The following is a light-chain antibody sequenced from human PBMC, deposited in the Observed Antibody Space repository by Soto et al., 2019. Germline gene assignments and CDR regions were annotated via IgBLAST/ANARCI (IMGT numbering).Light chain of an antibody. J-gene: IGLJ2*01. CDR2: NVS. V-gene: IGLV2-14*01. CDR1: SSDVGGYNY. CDR3: SSFTSSNTVL. Sequence: SALTQPASVSGSPGQSITISCTGTSSDVGGYNYVSWYQQHPGKAPKLIIYNVSNRPSGVSNRFSGSKSGNTASLTISGLQAEDEGHYYCSSFTSSNTVLFGGGTKLTVL.